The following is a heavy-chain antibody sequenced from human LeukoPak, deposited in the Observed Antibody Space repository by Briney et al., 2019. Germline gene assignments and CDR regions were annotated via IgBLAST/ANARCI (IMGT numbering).Heavy chain of an antibody. D-gene: IGHD1-7*01. CDR1: GFTFSGSA. J-gene: IGHJ4*02. V-gene: IGHV3-73*01. Sequence: GGSLRLSCAASGFTFSGSAMHWVRQASGKGLEWVGRIRSKANSYATAYAASVKGRFTISRDDSKNTLYLQMNSLKTEDTAVYYCTTGDNWNSDYWGQGTLVTVSS. CDR2: IRSKANSYAT. CDR3: TTGDNWNSDY.